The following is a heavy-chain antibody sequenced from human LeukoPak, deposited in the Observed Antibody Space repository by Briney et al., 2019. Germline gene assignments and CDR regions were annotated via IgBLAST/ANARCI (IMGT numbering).Heavy chain of an antibody. CDR3: ARSPKLERRPYYYYMDV. D-gene: IGHD1-1*01. Sequence: SVKVSCKASGGTFSSYAISWVRQAPGQGLEWMGGVIPIFGTANYAQKFQGRVTITADKSTSTAYMELSSLRSEDTAVYYCARSPKLERRPYYYYMDVWGKGTTVTVSS. CDR1: GGTFSSYA. CDR2: VIPIFGTA. V-gene: IGHV1-69*06. J-gene: IGHJ6*03.